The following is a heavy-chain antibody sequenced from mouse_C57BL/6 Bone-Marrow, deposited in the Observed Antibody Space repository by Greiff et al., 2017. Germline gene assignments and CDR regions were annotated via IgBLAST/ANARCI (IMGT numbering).Heavy chain of an antibody. V-gene: IGHV14-4*01. CDR2: IDPENGDT. Sequence: EVKLMESGAELVRPGASVKLSCTASGFNIKDDYMHWVKQRPEQGLEWIGWIDPENGDTEYASKFQGKATITADTSSNTAYLQLSSLTSEDTAVYYCTTEGVTKEVAWSQGTTLTVSS. D-gene: IGHD1-1*01. CDR3: TTEGVTKEVA. J-gene: IGHJ2*01. CDR1: GFNIKDDY.